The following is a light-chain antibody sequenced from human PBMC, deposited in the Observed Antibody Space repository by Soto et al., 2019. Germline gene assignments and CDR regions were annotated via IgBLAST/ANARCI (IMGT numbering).Light chain of an antibody. V-gene: IGLV2-14*01. CDR3: YSYINNV. CDR1: TSDVGGSNY. Sequence: QSALTQPASVSGSPGQSITISCTGTTSDVGGSNYVSWYQHHPGKAPKLMIYEVSNRPSGVSNRFSGSKSGNTASLTISGLQADDEADYYCYSYINNVCGGGTKLTVL. J-gene: IGLJ3*02. CDR2: EVS.